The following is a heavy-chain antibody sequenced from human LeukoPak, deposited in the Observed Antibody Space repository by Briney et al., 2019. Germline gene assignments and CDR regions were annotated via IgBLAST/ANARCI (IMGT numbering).Heavy chain of an antibody. D-gene: IGHD1-7*01. V-gene: IGHV1-69*01. CDR3: ARDLRTRISGIGY. CDR1: GGTFSSYA. CDR2: IIPIFGTA. J-gene: IGHJ4*02. Sequence: PVKVSCKASGGTFSSYAISWVRQAPGQGLEWMGGIIPIFGTANYAQKFQGRVTITADESTSTAYMELSSLRSEDTAVYYCARDLRTRISGIGYWGQGTLVTVSS.